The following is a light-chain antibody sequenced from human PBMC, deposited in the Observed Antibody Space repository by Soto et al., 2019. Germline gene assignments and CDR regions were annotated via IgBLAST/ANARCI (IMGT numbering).Light chain of an antibody. CDR1: SYNIGSNY. V-gene: IGLV1-47*01. CDR2: RNN. CDR3: AAWDDSLSGVV. J-gene: IGLJ2*01. Sequence: QSVLTQPPSASGTPGQRVTISCSGSSYNIGSNYVYWYQQLPGTAPKLLIYRNNQRPSGVPGRFSGSKSGTSASLAISGLQSEDEADYYCAAWDDSLSGVVFGGGTKLT.